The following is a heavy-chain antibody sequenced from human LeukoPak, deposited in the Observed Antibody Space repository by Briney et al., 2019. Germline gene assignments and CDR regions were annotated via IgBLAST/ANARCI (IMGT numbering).Heavy chain of an antibody. CDR1: GFTFSHYA. V-gene: IGHV3-23*01. CDR2: ISGTGGST. Sequence: PGGSLRLSCAASGFTFSHYAMSWVRQAPGKGLEWVSGISGTGGSTYYGDSVRGRYTISRDNSKNTLYLQVNSLRAEDTAVYYCAKTPASRFFDSRRYYFDYWGQGTLVTVSS. D-gene: IGHD3-9*01. CDR3: AKTPASRFFDSRRYYFDY. J-gene: IGHJ4*02.